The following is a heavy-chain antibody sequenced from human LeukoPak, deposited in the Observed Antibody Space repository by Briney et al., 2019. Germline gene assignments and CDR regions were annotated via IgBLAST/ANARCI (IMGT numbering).Heavy chain of an antibody. CDR2: INHSGST. CDR1: GGSFSGYY. Sequence: PSETLSLTCAVYGGSFSGYYWSWIRQPPGKGLEWIGEINHSGSTNYNPSLKSRVTISVDTSKNQFSLKLSSVTAADTAVYYCARQTAMEYYFDYWGQGTLVTVSS. CDR3: ARQTAMEYYFDY. V-gene: IGHV4-34*01. D-gene: IGHD5-18*01. J-gene: IGHJ4*02.